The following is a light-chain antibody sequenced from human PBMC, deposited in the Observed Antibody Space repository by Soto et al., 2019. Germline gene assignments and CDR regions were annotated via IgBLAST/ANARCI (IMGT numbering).Light chain of an antibody. Sequence: DIQMTQSPSSLSASVGDRVTITCRASQSISSYLNWYQQKPGKAPKLLIYAASSLQSGVPSRFSGSVSGPDSTLTFSSPHPQDFATYYCQQGDSTSVTSGPG. V-gene: IGKV1-39*01. CDR3: QQGDSTSVT. CDR2: AAS. CDR1: QSISSY. J-gene: IGKJ3*01.